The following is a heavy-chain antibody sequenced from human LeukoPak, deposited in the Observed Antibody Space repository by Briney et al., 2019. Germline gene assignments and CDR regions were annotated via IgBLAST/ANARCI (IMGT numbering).Heavy chain of an antibody. V-gene: IGHV4-38-2*01. CDR3: ARLGGYEAAYYFDY. J-gene: IGHJ4*02. Sequence: SETLSLTCAVSGYSISSGYYWGWIRQPPGKELVWSGRSYHSRSTYYNPPLKIRVTISSATSNNQLSLMMSFVTATDTAVYYCARLGGYEAAYYFDYWGQGTLVTVSS. CDR2: SYHSRST. CDR1: GYSISSGYY. D-gene: IGHD5-12*01.